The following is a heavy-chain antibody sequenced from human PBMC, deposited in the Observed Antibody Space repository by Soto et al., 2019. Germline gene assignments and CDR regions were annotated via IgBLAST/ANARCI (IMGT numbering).Heavy chain of an antibody. CDR1: GGSLSKYY. CDR3: ARDNNDFWSLYPLAFDY. V-gene: IGHV4-4*07. D-gene: IGHD3-3*01. CDR2: ISTSGHV. J-gene: IGHJ4*02. Sequence: LSLTCSVSGGSLSKYYWSWIRQPAGKGLEWIGRISTSGHVVSKVSLRSRLTMSVDMSNNHFSLKLTSVTAADTAVYYCARDNNDFWSLYPLAFDYWGQGALVTVSS.